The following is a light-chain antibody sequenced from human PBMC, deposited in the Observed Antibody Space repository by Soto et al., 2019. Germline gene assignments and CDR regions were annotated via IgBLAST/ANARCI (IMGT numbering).Light chain of an antibody. V-gene: IGKV3-20*01. Sequence: EIVLTQSPGTLSLSPGDRATLSFRASQSVSSTYLAWYQQKHGQAPRLLIYGASSRATGIPDRFSGSGSGTDFTLTISRLEPEDFAVYYCQQYGRSPWTFGQGTKVDIK. CDR2: GAS. CDR3: QQYGRSPWT. J-gene: IGKJ1*01. CDR1: QSVSSTY.